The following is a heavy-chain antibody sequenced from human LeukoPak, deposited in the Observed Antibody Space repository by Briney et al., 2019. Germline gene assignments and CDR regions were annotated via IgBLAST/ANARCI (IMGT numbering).Heavy chain of an antibody. CDR2: INPNSGGT. J-gene: IGHJ4*02. CDR3: AILVVPAAIPPLFDY. V-gene: IGHV1-2*02. D-gene: IGHD2-2*01. Sequence: ASVKVSCKASGYTFTGYYMHWVRQAPGQGLEWMGWINPNSGGTNYAQKFQGRVTMTRDTSIGTAYMELSRLRSDDTAVYYCAILVVPAAIPPLFDYWGQGTLVTVSS. CDR1: GYTFTGYY.